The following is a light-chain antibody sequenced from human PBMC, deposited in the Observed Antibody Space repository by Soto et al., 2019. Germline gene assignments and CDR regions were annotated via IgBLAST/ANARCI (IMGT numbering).Light chain of an antibody. CDR1: QTISNG. Sequence: EVVMTQSPATVSVSPGEGVTLSCRASQTISNGLAWYQQKPGQAPRLLIYGASTRATGVPARFSGGGSGTEFTLTISSLQSEDVAFYYCQQNNKWPPVTFGGGTKVEIK. J-gene: IGKJ4*01. V-gene: IGKV3-15*01. CDR2: GAS. CDR3: QQNNKWPPVT.